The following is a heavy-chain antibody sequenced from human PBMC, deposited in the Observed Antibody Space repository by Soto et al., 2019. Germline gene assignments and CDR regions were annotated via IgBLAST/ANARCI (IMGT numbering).Heavy chain of an antibody. D-gene: IGHD6-13*01. CDR2: INHSGST. J-gene: IGHJ4*02. Sequence: SETLSLTCAVYGGSFSGYYWSWIRQPPGKGLEWIGEINHSGSTNYNPSLKSRVTISVDTSKNQFSLKLSSVTAADTAVYYCARIAAPRTTFDYWGPGTLVTVSS. CDR3: ARIAAPRTTFDY. CDR1: GGSFSGYY. V-gene: IGHV4-34*01.